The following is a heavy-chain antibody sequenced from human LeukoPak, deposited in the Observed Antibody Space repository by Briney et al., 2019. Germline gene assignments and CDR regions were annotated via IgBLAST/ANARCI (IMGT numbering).Heavy chain of an antibody. J-gene: IGHJ4*02. V-gene: IGHV1-69*04. CDR2: IIPILGIA. D-gene: IGHD5-24*01. CDR1: GGTFSSYA. CDR3: ARARRDGYNTPFGY. Sequence: ASVKVSCKASGGTFSSYAISWVRQAPGQGLEWMGRIIPILGIANYAQKFQGRVTITADKSTSPAYMELSSLRSEDTAVYYCARARRDGYNTPFGYWGQGTLVTVSS.